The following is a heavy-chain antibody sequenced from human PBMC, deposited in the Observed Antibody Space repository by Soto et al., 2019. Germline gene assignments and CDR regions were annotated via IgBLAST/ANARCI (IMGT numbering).Heavy chain of an antibody. J-gene: IGHJ3*02. CDR3: ARVLGYCSSTSCYFGAFDI. D-gene: IGHD2-2*01. V-gene: IGHV3-15*01. CDR2: IKSKTDGGTT. Sequence: PGGSLRLSCAASGFTFSNAWMSWVRQAPGKGLEWVGRIKSKTDGGTTDYAAPVKGRFTISRDNAKNSLYLQMNSLRAEDTAVYYCARVLGYCSSTSCYFGAFDIWGQGTMVTVSS. CDR1: GFTFSNAW.